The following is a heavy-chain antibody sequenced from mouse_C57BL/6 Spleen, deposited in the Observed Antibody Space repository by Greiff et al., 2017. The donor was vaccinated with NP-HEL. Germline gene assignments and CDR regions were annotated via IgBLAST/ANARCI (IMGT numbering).Heavy chain of an antibody. Sequence: QVQLKESGAELVKPGASVKISCKASGYAFSSYWMNWVKQRPGKGLEWIGQIYPGDGDTNYNGKFKGKATLTADKSSNTAYLQLSSLTSEDTAIYYCARYYGNWDYFDYWGQGTTLTVSS. J-gene: IGHJ2*01. CDR2: IYPGDGDT. CDR1: GYAFSSYW. D-gene: IGHD2-1*01. CDR3: ARYYGNWDYFDY. V-gene: IGHV1-80*01.